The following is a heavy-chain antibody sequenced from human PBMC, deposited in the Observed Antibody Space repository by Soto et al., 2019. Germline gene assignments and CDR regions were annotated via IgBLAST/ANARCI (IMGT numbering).Heavy chain of an antibody. D-gene: IGHD6-13*01. CDR3: AREKVSSWTTHYYYYGMDV. J-gene: IGHJ6*02. CDR2: ISAYNGNT. V-gene: IGHV1-18*04. CDR1: GYTFTSYG. Sequence: ASVKVSCKASGYTFTSYGISWVRQAPGQGLEWMGWISAYNGNTNYAQKLQGRVTMTTDTSTSTAYMELRSLRSDDTAVYYCAREKVSSWTTHYYYYGMDVWGQGXTVTVYS.